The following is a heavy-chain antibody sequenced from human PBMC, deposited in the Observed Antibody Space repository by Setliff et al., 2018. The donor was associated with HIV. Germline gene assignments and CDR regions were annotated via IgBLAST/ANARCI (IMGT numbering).Heavy chain of an antibody. CDR2: IDHSETT. J-gene: IGHJ4*02. D-gene: IGHD3-3*01. CDR1: GGSINRHS. Sequence: LSLTCTVSGGSINRHSWSWIRQPPGKVLEWIGYIDHSETTNYNPSLKSRLTISIDTSKTQFSLNLSSVTAADTAVYYCARTTVRDFGLVITNFDQWGLGTLVTVSS. CDR3: ARTTVRDFGLVITNFDQ. V-gene: IGHV4-59*11.